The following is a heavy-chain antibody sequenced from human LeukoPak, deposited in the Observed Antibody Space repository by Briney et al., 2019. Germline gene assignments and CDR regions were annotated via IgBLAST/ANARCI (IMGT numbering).Heavy chain of an antibody. CDR2: INPNSGAT. CDR1: GYTFTGYY. V-gene: IGHV1-2*06. CDR3: ARSGSYPSHYYYMDV. J-gene: IGHJ6*03. D-gene: IGHD1-26*01. Sequence: ASVKVSCKASGYTFTGYYMQWVRQAPGQGLEWMGRINPNSGATNYAQKFQGRVTMTRDTSISTAYMELSRLRSDDTAVYYCARSGSYPSHYYYMDVWGKGTTVTVSS.